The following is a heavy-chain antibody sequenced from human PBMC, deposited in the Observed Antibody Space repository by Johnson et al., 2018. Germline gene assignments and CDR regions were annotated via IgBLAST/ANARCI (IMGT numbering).Heavy chain of an antibody. CDR2: ISYDGSID. CDR3: AKEGAAEKGAADNNMAKFSFDS. J-gene: IGHJ4*02. D-gene: IGHD6-25*01. V-gene: IGHV3-30*18. Sequence: VQLVESGGGVVQPGRSLRLSCAASGFSFSHYGMHWVRQAPGKGLEWVTVISYDGSIDYYADSVKGRFTISRDNSRNTVFLQMNSLRAEDTAVYYCAKEGAAEKGAADNNMAKFSFDSWGQGTLVNVSS. CDR1: GFSFSHYG.